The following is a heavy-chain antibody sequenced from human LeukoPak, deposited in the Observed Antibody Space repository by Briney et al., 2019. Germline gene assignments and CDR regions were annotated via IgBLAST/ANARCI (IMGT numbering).Heavy chain of an antibody. J-gene: IGHJ4*02. CDR2: MNPNSGNT. Sequence: ASVKVSCKASGYTFTSYDINWVRQATGQGLEWMGWMNPNSGNTGYAQKFQGRVTMTRGTSISTAYMELSRLRSDDTAVYYCARGFSWYYDSSGAWGQGTLVTVSS. V-gene: IGHV1-8*01. CDR3: ARGFSWYYDSSGA. CDR1: GYTFTSYD. D-gene: IGHD3-22*01.